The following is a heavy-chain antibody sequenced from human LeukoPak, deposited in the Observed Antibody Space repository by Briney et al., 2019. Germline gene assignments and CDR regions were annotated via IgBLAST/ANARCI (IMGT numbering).Heavy chain of an antibody. D-gene: IGHD5-24*01. J-gene: IGHJ6*02. Sequence: GRSLRLSCAASGFIFSSYALHWVRQAPGKGLEWVAVIAYDGSSENYAASVKGRFTISRDNSKNTLNLQMNSLRPEDTAVYYCARGDNYYGMDVWGQGTTVTVSS. CDR1: GFIFSSYA. CDR3: ARGDNYYGMDV. CDR2: IAYDGSSE. V-gene: IGHV3-30*01.